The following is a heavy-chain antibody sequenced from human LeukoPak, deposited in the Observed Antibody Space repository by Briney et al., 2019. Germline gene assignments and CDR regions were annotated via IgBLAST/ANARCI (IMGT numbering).Heavy chain of an antibody. CDR3: ARGPGGYSGYADY. CDR2: IYSGGST. V-gene: IGHV3-53*01. CDR1: GFTVSSNY. J-gene: IGHJ4*02. Sequence: GGSLRLSCAASGFTVSSNYMSWVRQAPGKGLEWVSVIYSGGSTYYADSVKGRFTISRDDSKNTLYLQMNSLRAEDTAVYYCARGPGGYSGYADYWGQGTLVTVSS. D-gene: IGHD5-12*01.